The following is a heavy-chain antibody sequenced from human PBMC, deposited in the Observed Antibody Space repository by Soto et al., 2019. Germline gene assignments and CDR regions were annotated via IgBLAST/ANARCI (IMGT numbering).Heavy chain of an antibody. D-gene: IGHD3-10*01. CDR2: ISSSSSYI. J-gene: IGHJ6*02. Sequence: EVQLVESGGGLVKPGGSLRLPCAASGFTFSSYSMNWVRQAPGKGLEWESSISSSSSYIYYADSVKGRFTISRDNSKNSLYLQMNSLRAEDTAVYYCARDLLPPANLWFGDLGMEVWGQGTTFTVSS. V-gene: IGHV3-21*01. CDR1: GFTFSSYS. CDR3: ARDLLPPANLWFGDLGMEV.